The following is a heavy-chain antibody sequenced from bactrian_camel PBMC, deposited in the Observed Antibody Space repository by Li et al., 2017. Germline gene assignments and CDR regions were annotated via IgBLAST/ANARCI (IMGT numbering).Heavy chain of an antibody. D-gene: IGHD7*01. CDR1: GFTFSPYW. J-gene: IGHJ4*01. Sequence: HVQLVESGGGLVQPGGSLRLSCAASGFTFSPYWMDWVRQAPGKGLEWVSLISGDSGRTYYADSVKGRFTISRDNAKNTLYLQMNGLKTEDTAVYYCATSSEERQLGTRLNYWGQGTQVTVS. V-gene: IGHV3S1*01. CDR3: ATSSEERQLGTRLNY. CDR2: ISGDSGRT.